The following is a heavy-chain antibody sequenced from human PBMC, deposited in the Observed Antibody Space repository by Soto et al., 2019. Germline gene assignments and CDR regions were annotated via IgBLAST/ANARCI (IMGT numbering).Heavy chain of an antibody. J-gene: IGHJ3*02. CDR1: GFTFSSYA. D-gene: IGHD3-16*02. V-gene: IGHV3-23*01. CDR3: ATTGWYDDVWGSYRYAFDI. CDR2: ISGSGGST. Sequence: GGSLRLSCAASGFTFSSYAMSWVRQAPGKGLEWVSAISGSGGSTYYADSVKGRFTISRDNSKNTLYLQMNSLRAEDTAVYYCATTGWYDDVWGSYRYAFDIWGQGTMVTVSS.